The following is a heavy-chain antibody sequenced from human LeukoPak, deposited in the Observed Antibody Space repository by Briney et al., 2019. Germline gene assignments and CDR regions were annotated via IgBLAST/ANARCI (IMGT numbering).Heavy chain of an antibody. Sequence: ASVKVSCKASGYTFTGYYMHWVRQAPGQGLEWMGWINPNSGGTNYAQKFQGRVTMTRDTSISTAYMELSRLRSDDTAVCYCALYDFWSGYYTFDYWGQGTLVTVSS. CDR3: ALYDFWSGYYTFDY. CDR2: INPNSGGT. CDR1: GYTFTGYY. V-gene: IGHV1-2*02. J-gene: IGHJ4*02. D-gene: IGHD3-3*01.